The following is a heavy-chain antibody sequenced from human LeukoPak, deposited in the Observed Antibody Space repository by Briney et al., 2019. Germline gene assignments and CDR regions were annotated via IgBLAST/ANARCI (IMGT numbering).Heavy chain of an antibody. CDR2: IYYSGST. Sequence: PSETLSLTCTVSGGSISSYYWSWIRQPPGKGLEWIGYIYYSGSTNYNPSLKSRVTISVDTSKNQFSLKLSSVTAADTAVYYCARAKTFGYDSSGYYVNWFDPWGQGTLVTVSS. V-gene: IGHV4-59*08. D-gene: IGHD3-22*01. CDR1: GGSISSYY. J-gene: IGHJ5*02. CDR3: ARAKTFGYDSSGYYVNWFDP.